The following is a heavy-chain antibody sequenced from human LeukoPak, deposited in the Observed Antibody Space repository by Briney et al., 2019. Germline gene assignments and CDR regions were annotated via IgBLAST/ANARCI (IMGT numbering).Heavy chain of an antibody. CDR3: ARVTVVPAAIASPSVDY. J-gene: IGHJ4*02. D-gene: IGHD2-2*01. V-gene: IGHV4-34*01. Sequence: SETLSLTCAVYGGSFSGYFWTWIRQPPGKGLEWIGEINHSGSTNYNPSLKSRVTISVDTSKNQFSLKLSSVTAADTAVYYCARVTVVPAAIASPSVDYWGQGTLVTVSS. CDR1: GGSFSGYF. CDR2: INHSGST.